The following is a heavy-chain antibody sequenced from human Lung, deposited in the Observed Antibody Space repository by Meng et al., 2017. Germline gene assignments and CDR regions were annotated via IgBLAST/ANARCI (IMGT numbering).Heavy chain of an antibody. CDR2: IKSNTDGGTA. Sequence: LVGSWGDLVKLGGSLRLSWAASGFYFSNAWMSWVRQAPGKGLEWVGRIKSNTDGGTAEYAAPVTGRFTISRDDSKSTLYLQLSGLTTDDTGVYYCSWDDRAVSDYWGQGTLVTVSS. CDR3: SWDDRAVSDY. D-gene: IGHD3-9*01. CDR1: GFYFSNAW. V-gene: IGHV3-15*01. J-gene: IGHJ4*02.